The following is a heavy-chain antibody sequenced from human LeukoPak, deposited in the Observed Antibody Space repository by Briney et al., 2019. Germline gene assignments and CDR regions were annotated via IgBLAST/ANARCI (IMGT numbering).Heavy chain of an antibody. D-gene: IGHD2-15*01. CDR1: GGSISSGGYY. CDR3: ARVPNTRSLNRFDP. Sequence: SETLSLTCTVSGGSISSGGYYWSWIRQHPGKGLEWIGYIYYSGSTYYNPSLKSRVTISVDTSKNQFSLKLSSVTAADTAVYYCARVPNTRSLNRFDPWGQGTLVTVSS. CDR2: IYYSGST. V-gene: IGHV4-31*03. J-gene: IGHJ5*02.